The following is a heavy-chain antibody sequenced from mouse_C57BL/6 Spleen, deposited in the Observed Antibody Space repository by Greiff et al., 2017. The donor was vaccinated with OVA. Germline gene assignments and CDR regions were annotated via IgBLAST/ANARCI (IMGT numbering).Heavy chain of an antibody. D-gene: IGHD2-4*01. CDR1: GYTFTSYW. V-gene: IGHV1-50*01. Sequence: QVQLQQPGAELVKPGASVKLSCKASGYTFTSYWMQWVKQRPGQGLEWIGEIDPSDSYTNYNQKFKGKATLTVDTSSSPAYMQLSSLTSEDSAVYYCARGGITTTRYAMDYWGQGTSVTVSS. J-gene: IGHJ4*01. CDR3: ARGGITTTRYAMDY. CDR2: IDPSDSYT.